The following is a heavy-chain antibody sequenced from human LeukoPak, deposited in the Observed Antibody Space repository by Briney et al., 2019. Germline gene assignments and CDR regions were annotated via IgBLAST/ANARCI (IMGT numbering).Heavy chain of an antibody. D-gene: IGHD1-7*01. CDR2: IFYSGSA. Sequence: SETLSLTCTVSDVSISSGDYYWNWIRQPPGKGLEWIGYIFYSGSAYYNPSLKSRVTISLDTSKNQFSLMLSSVTAADTAVYYCARSHSSGYNWNLDLNYWGQGTLVTVSS. CDR1: DVSISSGDYY. CDR3: ARSHSSGYNWNLDLNY. J-gene: IGHJ4*02. V-gene: IGHV4-30-4*01.